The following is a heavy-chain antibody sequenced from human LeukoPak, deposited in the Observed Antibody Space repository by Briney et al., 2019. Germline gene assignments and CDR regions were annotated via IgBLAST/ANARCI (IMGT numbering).Heavy chain of an antibody. Sequence: GGSLRLSCAASGFTFSTYWMSWVRQAPGKGLEWVANIKPDGSGKYYVDSVKGRFTISRDNSKNTLYLQMNSLRAEDTAVYYCASWDPFPNSGSYYLGYWGQGTLVTVSS. D-gene: IGHD1-26*01. CDR3: ASWDPFPNSGSYYLGY. J-gene: IGHJ4*02. CDR2: IKPDGSGK. CDR1: GFTFSTYW. V-gene: IGHV3-7*01.